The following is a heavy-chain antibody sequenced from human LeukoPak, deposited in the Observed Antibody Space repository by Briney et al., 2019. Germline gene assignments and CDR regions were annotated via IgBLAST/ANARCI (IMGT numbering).Heavy chain of an antibody. CDR1: GFTFSSYA. V-gene: IGHV3-23*01. J-gene: IGHJ4*02. Sequence: GGSLRLSCAASGFTFSSYAMSWVRQAPGKGLEWVSAISGSGGSTYYADSVKGRFTISRDNSKNTLYLQMNSLRAEDTAVYYCARWGFLVTAIDYWGQGTLVTVSS. D-gene: IGHD2-21*02. CDR2: ISGSGGST. CDR3: ARWGFLVTAIDY.